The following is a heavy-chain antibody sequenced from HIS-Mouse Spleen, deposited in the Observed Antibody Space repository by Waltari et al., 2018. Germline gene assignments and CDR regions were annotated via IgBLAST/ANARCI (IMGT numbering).Heavy chain of an antibody. J-gene: IGHJ2*01. D-gene: IGHD6-13*01. CDR1: GGSLSSSSYY. Sequence: QLQLQESGPGLVKPSETLSLTCTVSGGSLSSSSYYWGCIRHPPGKGLEWIGSIYYSGSTYYNPSLKSRVTISVDTSKNQFSLKLSSVTAADTAVYYCAREIPYSSSWYDWYFDLWGRGTLVTVSS. V-gene: IGHV4-39*07. CDR3: AREIPYSSSWYDWYFDL. CDR2: IYYSGST.